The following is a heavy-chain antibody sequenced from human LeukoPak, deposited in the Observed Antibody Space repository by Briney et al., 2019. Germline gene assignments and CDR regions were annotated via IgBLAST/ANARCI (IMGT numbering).Heavy chain of an antibody. Sequence: PGGSLRLSCAASGFTFSSYAMHWVRQAPGKGLEWVAVISYDGSNKYYADSVKGRFTISRDNAKNSLYLQMNSLRAEDTAVYYCARDLRIAVAGTAGVPDAFDIWGQGTMVTVSS. CDR3: ARDLRIAVAGTAGVPDAFDI. CDR2: ISYDGSNK. V-gene: IGHV3-30-3*01. D-gene: IGHD6-19*01. J-gene: IGHJ3*02. CDR1: GFTFSSYA.